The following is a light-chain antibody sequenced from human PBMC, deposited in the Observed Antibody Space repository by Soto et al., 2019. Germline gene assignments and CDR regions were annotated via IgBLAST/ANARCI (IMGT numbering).Light chain of an antibody. Sequence: QSALTQHASVSGSPGQSITISCTGTSSDVGGYAYASWYQQYPGKAPKLAISEVSNRPSGISHRFSGSRSGNTASLTISGLQAEDEADYYCCSYAGSYTFVVFGGGTKLTVL. J-gene: IGLJ2*01. CDR2: EVS. CDR3: CSYAGSYTFVV. V-gene: IGLV2-14*01. CDR1: SSDVGGYAY.